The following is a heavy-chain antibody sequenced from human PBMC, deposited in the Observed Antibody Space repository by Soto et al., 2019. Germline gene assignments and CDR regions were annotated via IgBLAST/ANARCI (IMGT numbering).Heavy chain of an antibody. J-gene: IGHJ4*02. CDR2: ISYDGSNT. V-gene: IGHV3-30*18. D-gene: IGHD6-19*01. Sequence: QVQLVESGGGVVQPGRSLRLSCAASGFTFTSYAMHWVRQAPGKGLEYVAIISYDGSNTYYADSVKSRFTISRDNSKNTLYLQINSLRAKATAVDYCAKDGETKQWLRYFDYWGQGTLVTVSS. CDR1: GFTFTSYA. CDR3: AKDGETKQWLRYFDY.